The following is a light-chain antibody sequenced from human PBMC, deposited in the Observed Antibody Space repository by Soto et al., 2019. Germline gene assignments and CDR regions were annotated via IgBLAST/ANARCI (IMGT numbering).Light chain of an antibody. CDR3: QQYYSTPYT. J-gene: IGKJ2*01. CDR2: DAS. Sequence: EIVMTQSPATLSVSPGERATLSCRASQSVSSNLAWYQHKPGQAPRLLIYDASTRATGIPARFSGSGSGTEFTLTISSLQSEDSAVYYCQQYYSTPYTFGQGTKLEIK. V-gene: IGKV3-15*01. CDR1: QSVSSN.